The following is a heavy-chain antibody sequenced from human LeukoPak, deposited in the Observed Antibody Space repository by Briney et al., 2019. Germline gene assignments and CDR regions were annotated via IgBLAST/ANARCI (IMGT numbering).Heavy chain of an antibody. CDR3: ARVVVTANNAFDY. D-gene: IGHD2-21*02. J-gene: IGHJ4*02. V-gene: IGHV1-46*01. CDR1: GYTFTSYY. CDR2: INPSGGST. Sequence: ASVKVSCKASGYTFTSYYMHWVRQAPGQGLEWMGIINPSGGSTSYAQKFQDRVTMTRDTSIRTAYMELSSLRSDDTAVYYCARVVVTANNAFDYWGQGTLVTVSS.